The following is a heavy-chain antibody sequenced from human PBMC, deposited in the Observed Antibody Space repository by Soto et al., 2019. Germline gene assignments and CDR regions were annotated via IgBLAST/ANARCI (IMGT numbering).Heavy chain of an antibody. Sequence: GGSLRLSCAASGVTCISYGMRLVRQATGKGLEWVAVIWYDGSNKYYADSVKGRFTISRDNSKNTLYLQMNSLRAEDTAVYYCAKSLGDWYFDLWGRGTLVTVSS. CDR1: GVTCISYG. D-gene: IGHD3-10*01. CDR3: AKSLGDWYFDL. CDR2: IWYDGSNK. J-gene: IGHJ2*01. V-gene: IGHV3-30*02.